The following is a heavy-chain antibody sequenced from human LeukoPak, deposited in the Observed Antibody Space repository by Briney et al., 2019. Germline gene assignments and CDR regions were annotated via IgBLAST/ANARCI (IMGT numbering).Heavy chain of an antibody. CDR1: GGSISSYY. CDR2: IYYSGST. J-gene: IGHJ5*02. CDR3: ARLGDQYSSSFNWFDP. V-gene: IGHV4-59*08. Sequence: SETLSLTCTVSGGSISSYYWSWIRQPPGKGLEWIRYIYYSGSTNYNPSLKSRVTISVDTSKNQFSLKLSSVTAADTAVYYCARLGDQYSSSFNWFDPWGQGTLVTVSS. D-gene: IGHD6-13*01.